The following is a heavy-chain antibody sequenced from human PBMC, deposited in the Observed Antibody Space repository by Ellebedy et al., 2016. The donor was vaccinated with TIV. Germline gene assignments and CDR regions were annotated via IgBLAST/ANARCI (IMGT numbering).Heavy chain of an antibody. CDR1: ESTFSSYG. V-gene: IGHV3-23*01. J-gene: IGHJ4*02. CDR2: ISTTDGT. D-gene: IGHD5-24*01. CDR3: ATQLWNTEF. Sequence: PGGSLRLSCEASESTFSSYGLSWVRQDPGKGLAWVSSISTTDGTHYADSVKGRFTISRDNPKNTLYLQMNSLTVEDTAVYYCATQLWNTEFWGQGTLVIVSS.